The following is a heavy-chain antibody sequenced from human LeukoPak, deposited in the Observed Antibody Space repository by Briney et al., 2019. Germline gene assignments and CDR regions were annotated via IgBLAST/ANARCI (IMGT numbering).Heavy chain of an antibody. CDR2: IYYSGST. CDR3: ARRGIAVAGYFDC. Sequence: SETLSLTCTVSGGSISSSSYYWGWIRQPPGKGLEWIGSIYYSGSTYYNPSLKSRVTISVDTSKNQFSLKLSSVTAADTAVYYCARRGIAVAGYFDCWGQGTLVTVSS. D-gene: IGHD6-19*01. CDR1: GGSISSSSYY. J-gene: IGHJ4*02. V-gene: IGHV4-39*01.